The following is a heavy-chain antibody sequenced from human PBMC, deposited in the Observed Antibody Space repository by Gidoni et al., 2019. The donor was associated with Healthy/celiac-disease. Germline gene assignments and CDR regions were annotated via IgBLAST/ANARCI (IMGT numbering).Heavy chain of an antibody. CDR1: GFTFDDYA. V-gene: IGHV3-9*01. J-gene: IGHJ1*01. CDR3: AKDGYSSTEYFQH. D-gene: IGHD6-19*01. Sequence: EVQLVESGGGLVQPGRSLRLSCAASGFTFDDYAMHWVRQAPGKGLEWVSGISWNSGSIGYADSVKGRFTISRDNAKNSLYLQMNSLRAEDTALYYCAKDGYSSTEYFQHWGQGTLVTVSS. CDR2: ISWNSGSI.